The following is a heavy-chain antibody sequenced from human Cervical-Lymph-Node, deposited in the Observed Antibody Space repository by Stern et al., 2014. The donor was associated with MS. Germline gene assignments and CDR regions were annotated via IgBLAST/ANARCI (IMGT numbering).Heavy chain of an antibody. CDR2: ISYDGSNK. Sequence: VQLVESGGGVVQPGRSLRLSCAASGFTFSSYGMHWVRQAPGKGLEWVAVISYDGSNKYYADSVKGRFTISRDNSKNTLYLQMNSMRAEDTAVYYCAKVRTLGYDFWSGYYDYWGQGTLVTVSS. V-gene: IGHV3-30*18. CDR1: GFTFSSYG. J-gene: IGHJ4*02. D-gene: IGHD3-3*01. CDR3: AKVRTLGYDFWSGYYDY.